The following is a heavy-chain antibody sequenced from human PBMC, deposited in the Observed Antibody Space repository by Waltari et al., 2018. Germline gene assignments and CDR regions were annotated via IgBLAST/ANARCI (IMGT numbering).Heavy chain of an antibody. CDR2: IIPVPGTA. CDR3: ARGIVPAATHWFDP. V-gene: IGHV1-69*08. Sequence: QVHLVQSGAEVKQPGSSVKVSCKASGGTLSSYPINWVRQAPGQGLEWMGRIIPVPGTANYAQKFQERVTITADISTSTAYMELSSLKSEDTAVYYCARGIVPAATHWFDPWGQGTLVTVSS. CDR1: GGTLSSYP. D-gene: IGHD2-2*01. J-gene: IGHJ5*02.